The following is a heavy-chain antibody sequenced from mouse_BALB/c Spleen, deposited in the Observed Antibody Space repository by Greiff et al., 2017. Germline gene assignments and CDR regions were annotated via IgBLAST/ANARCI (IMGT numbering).Heavy chain of an antibody. CDR2: ISYSGST. V-gene: IGHV3-2*02. D-gene: IGHD2-2*01. J-gene: IGHJ3*01. CDR3: ARCGLRRAWFAY. Sequence: VQLKESGPGLVKPSQSLSLTCTVTGYSITSDYAWNWIRQFPGNKLEWMGYISYSGSTSYNPSLKSRISITRDTSKNQFFLQLNSVTTEDTATYYCARCGLRRAWFAYWGQGTLVTVSA. CDR1: GYSITSDYA.